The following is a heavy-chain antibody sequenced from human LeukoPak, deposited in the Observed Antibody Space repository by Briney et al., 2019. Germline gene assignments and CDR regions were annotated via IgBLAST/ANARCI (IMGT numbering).Heavy chain of an antibody. Sequence: GESLKISCKGSGYSFTSYWIGWVRQMPGKGLEWMGIIYPGDSDTRYSPSFQGQVTISADKSISTAYLQWSSLKASDTAMYYCARKLAADIVVVPAAISWFDPWGQGTLVTVSS. CDR1: GYSFTSYW. CDR3: ARKLAADIVVVPAAISWFDP. V-gene: IGHV5-51*01. D-gene: IGHD2-2*01. J-gene: IGHJ5*02. CDR2: IYPGDSDT.